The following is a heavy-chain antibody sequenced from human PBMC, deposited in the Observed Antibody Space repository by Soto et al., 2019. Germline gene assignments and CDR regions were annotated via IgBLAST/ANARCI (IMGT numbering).Heavy chain of an antibody. Sequence: RLSCAASGFTFSTYDMNWVRQAPGKGLEWISFISGTSPTTSYAVSVRGRFTISRDDARNSLYLQMSSLRDDDPAVYYCARDRDGDQDFDSWGQGTLVTVSS. CDR2: ISGTSPTT. V-gene: IGHV3-48*02. CDR1: GFTFSTYD. CDR3: ARDRDGDQDFDS. J-gene: IGHJ4*02. D-gene: IGHD2-15*01.